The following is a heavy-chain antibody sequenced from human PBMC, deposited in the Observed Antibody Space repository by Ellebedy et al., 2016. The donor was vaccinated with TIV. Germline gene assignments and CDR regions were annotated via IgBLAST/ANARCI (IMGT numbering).Heavy chain of an antibody. V-gene: IGHV1-3*01. D-gene: IGHD3-10*01. CDR3: ARDPEGPYYYGSGKFDY. Sequence: ASAKVSCXASGYTFTSHIIHWVRQAPGQWREWLGWINAGNGDTKYSQKFQGRVTITRDTSASTVYMEMSSLRSEDTAVFYCARDPEGPYYYGSGKFDYWGQGTLVTVSS. CDR1: GYTFTSHI. CDR2: INAGNGDT. J-gene: IGHJ4*02.